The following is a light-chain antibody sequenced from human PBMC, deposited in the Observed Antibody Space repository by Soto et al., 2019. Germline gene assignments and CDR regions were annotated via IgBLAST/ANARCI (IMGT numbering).Light chain of an antibody. J-gene: IGKJ1*01. CDR2: NSS. CDR3: QQYRDLPHT. CDR1: QSVRRNY. V-gene: IGKV3-20*01. Sequence: EIVLTQSPGTLSLSPGERATLSCRASQSVRRNYLAWYQQKPGQAPRLLIYNSSTRATGIPDRFSGSGSGTDFTLTISRLEPEDFALYYCQQYRDLPHTFGQGTQVEIK.